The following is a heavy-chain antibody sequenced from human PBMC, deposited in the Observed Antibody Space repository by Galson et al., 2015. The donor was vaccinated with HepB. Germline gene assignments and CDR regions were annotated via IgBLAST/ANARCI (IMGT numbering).Heavy chain of an antibody. CDR1: GGSISSSY. CDR3: ARMWFGELFPDY. D-gene: IGHD3-10*01. J-gene: IGHJ4*02. V-gene: IGHV4-59*01. CDR2: IYYSGTT. Sequence: ETLSLTCTVSGGSISSSYWSWIRQPPGRGLEWIGYIYYSGTTNYNPSLKSRVTISIDTSKDRFSLKLSSVTAADTAVYYCARMWFGELFPDYWGQGTLVTVSS.